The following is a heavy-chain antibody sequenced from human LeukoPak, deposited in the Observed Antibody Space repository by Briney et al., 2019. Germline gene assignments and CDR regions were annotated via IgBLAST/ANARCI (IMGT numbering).Heavy chain of an antibody. J-gene: IGHJ4*02. D-gene: IGHD1-26*01. CDR3: ARDSGSYSDY. V-gene: IGHV3-23*01. CDR2: ISGSGGST. CDR1: GFTFSSYA. Sequence: GGSLRPSCAASGFTFSSYAMSWVRQAPGKGLEWVSAISGSGGSTYYADSVKGRFTISRDNSKNTLYLQMNSLRAEDTAVYYCARDSGSYSDYWGQGTLVTVSS.